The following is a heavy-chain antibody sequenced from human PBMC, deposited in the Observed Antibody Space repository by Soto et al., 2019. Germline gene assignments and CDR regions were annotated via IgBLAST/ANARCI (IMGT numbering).Heavy chain of an antibody. CDR2: IYHSGSS. CDR1: GGSLSSGSNS. CDR3: VRSQSGYDPLATDI. D-gene: IGHD5-12*01. V-gene: IGHV4-30-2*06. J-gene: IGHJ6*04. Sequence: PSETLSLPCAVSGGSLSSGSNSWSGIRQSPGKGLEWIGYIYHSGSSYYNPSLKSRVTISVDTSKNRFSVKVYSVTAADKAVYYCVRSQSGYDPLATDICGKGPTVTVSS.